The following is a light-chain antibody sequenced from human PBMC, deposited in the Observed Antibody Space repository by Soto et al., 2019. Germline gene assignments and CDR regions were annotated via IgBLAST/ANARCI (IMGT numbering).Light chain of an antibody. V-gene: IGKV3-20*01. CDR2: GAS. CDR1: QSVSSSY. J-gene: IGKJ1*01. Sequence: EIVLTQSPGTLSLSPGERATLSCRASQSVSSSYLAWYQQKPGQAPRLLIYGASSRATGIPDRFCGSGSGTDFTLTISRLEPEDFAVYYCQQYGSSPRTFGQGTK. CDR3: QQYGSSPRT.